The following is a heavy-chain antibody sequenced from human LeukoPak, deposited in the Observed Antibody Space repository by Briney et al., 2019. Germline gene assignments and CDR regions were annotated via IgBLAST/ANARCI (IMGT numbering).Heavy chain of an antibody. CDR3: ASPMVYAGAFDI. CDR2: IYHSGST. Sequence: SETLSLTCTVSGGSISSGGYYWSWIRQPPGKGLEWIGYIYHSGSTYYNPSLKSRVTISVDRSKNQFSLKLSSATAADTAVYYCASPMVYAGAFDIWGQGTMVTVSS. D-gene: IGHD2-8*01. J-gene: IGHJ3*02. CDR1: GGSISSGGYY. V-gene: IGHV4-30-2*01.